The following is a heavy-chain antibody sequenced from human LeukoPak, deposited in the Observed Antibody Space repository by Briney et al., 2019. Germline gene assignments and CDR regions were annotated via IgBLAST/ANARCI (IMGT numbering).Heavy chain of an antibody. CDR3: AKDSDPYYYDSSGYPDY. J-gene: IGHJ4*02. CDR2: ISYDRSNK. V-gene: IGHV3-30*18. CDR1: GFTFSSYG. Sequence: GGSLRLSCAASGFTFSSYGMHWVRPAPGKGLEWVAVISYDRSNKYYADSVKGRFTISRDNSKNTLYLQMNRLRAEDTAVYYCAKDSDPYYYDSSGYPDYWGQGTLVTVSS. D-gene: IGHD3-22*01.